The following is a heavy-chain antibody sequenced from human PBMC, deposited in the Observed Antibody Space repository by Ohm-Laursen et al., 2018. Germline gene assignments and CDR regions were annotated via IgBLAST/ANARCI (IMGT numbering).Heavy chain of an antibody. CDR3: ARDRVRTGYDSAYYYYGMDV. J-gene: IGHJ6*02. Sequence: SLRLSCSASGFTFSSYSMNWVRQAPGKGLEWVSSISSSSSYIYYADSVKGRFTISRDNAKNSLYLQMNSLRAEDTAVYYCARDRVRTGYDSAYYYYGMDVWGQGTTVTVSS. V-gene: IGHV3-21*01. CDR2: ISSSSSYI. D-gene: IGHD5-12*01. CDR1: GFTFSSYS.